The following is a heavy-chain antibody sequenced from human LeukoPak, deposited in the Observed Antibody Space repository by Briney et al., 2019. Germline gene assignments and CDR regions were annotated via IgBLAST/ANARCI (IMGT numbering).Heavy chain of an antibody. J-gene: IGHJ5*02. CDR2: MNPHSANT. D-gene: IGHD3-10*01. Sequence: ASVKVSCKASGYTFTNYDMNWVRQATGQGLEWMGWMNPHSANTGYSQKFQGRITMTWNTSISTAYMELSSLRSEDTAIYYCAREDYYGSGSFSNWFDPWGQGTLVTVSS. CDR1: GYTFTNYD. V-gene: IGHV1-8*01. CDR3: AREDYYGSGSFSNWFDP.